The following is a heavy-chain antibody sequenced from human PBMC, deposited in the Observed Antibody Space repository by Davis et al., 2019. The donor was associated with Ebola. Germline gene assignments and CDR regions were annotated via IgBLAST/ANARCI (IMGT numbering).Heavy chain of an antibody. CDR1: GVSISSGGYY. Sequence: SETLSLTCTVSGVSISSGGYYWNWIRQHPGKGLEWIGYIHYSGSTDYNPSLKSRVTMSVDTSKNQFSLKLSSVTAADTAVYYGVRGWAIFGVALDYYFDYWGQGTLVTVSS. CDR2: IHYSGST. CDR3: VRGWAIFGVALDYYFDY. J-gene: IGHJ4*02. D-gene: IGHD3-3*01. V-gene: IGHV4-31*03.